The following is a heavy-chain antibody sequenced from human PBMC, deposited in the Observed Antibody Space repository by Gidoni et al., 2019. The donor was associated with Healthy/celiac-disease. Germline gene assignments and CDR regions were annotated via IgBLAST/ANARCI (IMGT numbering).Heavy chain of an antibody. Sequence: QLQLQESGPGLVKPSETWSLTCTVSGGSISSSSYYWGWIRQPPGKGLEWIGSIYYSGSTYYNPSLKSRVTISVDTSKNQFSLKLSSVTAADTAVYYCARQDLLGFDPWGQGTLVTVSS. CDR1: GGSISSSSYY. CDR3: ARQDLLGFDP. V-gene: IGHV4-39*01. CDR2: IYYSGST. J-gene: IGHJ5*02.